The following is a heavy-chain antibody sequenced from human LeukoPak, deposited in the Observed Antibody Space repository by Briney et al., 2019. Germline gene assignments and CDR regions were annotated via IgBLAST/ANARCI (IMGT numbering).Heavy chain of an antibody. CDR3: ARDPSGWFYFDY. CDR2: ISYDGSNK. J-gene: IGHJ4*02. V-gene: IGHV3-30-3*01. Sequence: GGSLRLSCAASGFTFSSYAMHWVRQAPGKGLGWVAVISYDGSNKYYADSVKGRFTISRDNSKNTLYLQMNSLRAEDTAVYSRARDPSGWFYFDYWGQGTLVTVSS. CDR1: GFTFSSYA. D-gene: IGHD6-19*01.